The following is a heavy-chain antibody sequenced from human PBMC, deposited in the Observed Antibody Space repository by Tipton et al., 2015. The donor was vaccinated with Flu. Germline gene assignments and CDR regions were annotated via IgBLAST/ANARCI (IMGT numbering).Heavy chain of an antibody. CDR3: ATRRDYYDSSEFDY. Sequence: TLSLTCTVSGGSIRSNNYNWGWLRQPPGKGLEWIGSVNYGGGTSYNPPLEGRLTISLDTPKNHFSLRLSSVTAADTAVYYCATRRDYYDSSEFDYWGQGALVTVSS. CDR1: GGSIRSNNYN. D-gene: IGHD3-22*01. J-gene: IGHJ4*02. CDR2: VNYGGGT. V-gene: IGHV4-39*07.